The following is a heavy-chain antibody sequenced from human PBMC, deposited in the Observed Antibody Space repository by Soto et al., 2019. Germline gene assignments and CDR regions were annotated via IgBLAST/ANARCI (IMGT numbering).Heavy chain of an antibody. CDR3: AKERLGRGIDY. D-gene: IGHD3-10*01. CDR2: VNNGGGGT. CDR1: GFTFSNYA. Sequence: EVFLLDSGGGLVQPGGSLRLSCAASGFTFSNYAMTWVRQAPGKGPEWISTVNNGGGGTYYADSVKGRFTISRDNSKNTLYLKVSSLRAEDTGVYYCAKERLGRGIDYWGQGILVTVSS. V-gene: IGHV3-23*01. J-gene: IGHJ4*02.